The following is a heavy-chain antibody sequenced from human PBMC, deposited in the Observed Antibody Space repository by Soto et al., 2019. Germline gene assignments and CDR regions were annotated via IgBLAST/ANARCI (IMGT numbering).Heavy chain of an antibody. Sequence: PSETLSLTCTVSGGSISTYYWSWIRQPPGKGLEWIGYIYSSGNTNSNPSLKSRVTILVDTSKNQFSLKLSSVTAADTAVYYCARLYGLDAFDIWGQGTMVTVSS. CDR3: ARLYGLDAFDI. D-gene: IGHD3-16*02. CDR2: IYSSGNT. J-gene: IGHJ3*02. CDR1: GGSISTYY. V-gene: IGHV4-59*08.